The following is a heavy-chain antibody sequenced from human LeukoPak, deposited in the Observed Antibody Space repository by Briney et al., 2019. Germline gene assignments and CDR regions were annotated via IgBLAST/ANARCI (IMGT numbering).Heavy chain of an antibody. J-gene: IGHJ3*02. Sequence: SVKVSCKASGGTFSSYATSWVRQAPGQGLEWMGGIIPIFGTANYAQKFQGRVTITADESTSTAYMELSSLRSEDTAVYYCAGHHFDVVPAAILDAFDIWGQGTMVTVSS. CDR2: IIPIFGTA. D-gene: IGHD2-2*01. V-gene: IGHV1-69*13. CDR3: AGHHFDVVPAAILDAFDI. CDR1: GGTFSSYA.